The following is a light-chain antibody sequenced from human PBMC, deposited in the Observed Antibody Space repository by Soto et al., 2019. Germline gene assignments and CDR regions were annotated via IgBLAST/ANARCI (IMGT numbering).Light chain of an antibody. Sequence: EIQMTQSPSTLSASVGDRVTITCRASQSISSWLAWYQQKPGKAPELLIYDASRLESGVPSRFGGSGSGTEFTLSISSLQPDDFAIYYCQEYNSYSGTFGPGTKVDIK. CDR3: QEYNSYSGT. CDR1: QSISSW. V-gene: IGKV1-5*01. J-gene: IGKJ1*01. CDR2: DAS.